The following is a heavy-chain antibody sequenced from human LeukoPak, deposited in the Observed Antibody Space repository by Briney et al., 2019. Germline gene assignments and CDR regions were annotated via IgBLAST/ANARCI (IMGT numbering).Heavy chain of an antibody. CDR1: GFTFSTYW. CDR3: ASLTYYFDSSGYYPGYFQH. D-gene: IGHD3-22*01. V-gene: IGHV3-74*01. J-gene: IGHJ1*01. CDR2: INSDGSST. Sequence: PGGSLRLSCAASGFTFSTYWMHWVRQAPGKGLVWVSGINSDGSSTRYADSVEGRFTISRDNAKNSLYLQMNSLRAEDTAVYYCASLTYYFDSSGYYPGYFQHWGQGTLVTVSS.